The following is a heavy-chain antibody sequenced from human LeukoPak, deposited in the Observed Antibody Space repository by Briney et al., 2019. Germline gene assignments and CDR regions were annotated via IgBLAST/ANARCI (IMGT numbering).Heavy chain of an antibody. CDR3: ASHPTNFDAFDI. D-gene: IGHD5-24*01. CDR2: LYYSGST. Sequence: SETLSLTCTVSGGSISSSSYYWGWLRQSPGKGLHWIGSLYYSGSTYYDPSLKSRVTISRDTSKNQFSLKLSSVTAADTAVYFCASHPTNFDAFDIWGQGTMVTVSS. J-gene: IGHJ3*02. V-gene: IGHV4-39*01. CDR1: GGSISSSSYY.